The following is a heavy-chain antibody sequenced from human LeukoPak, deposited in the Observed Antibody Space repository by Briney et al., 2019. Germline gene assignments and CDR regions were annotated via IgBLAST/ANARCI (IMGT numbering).Heavy chain of an antibody. D-gene: IGHD2-2*01. CDR2: IYWNDDE. CDR1: GFSLSTSGVG. J-gene: IGHJ5*02. CDR3: AHSAQIGYCSSTSCLKWFDP. Sequence: SGPTLVKPTRPLTLTCTFSGFSLSTSGVGGGWIRQPPEKALEWLALIYWNDDEHYSTSLKSRLTITKDTSKKQVVHTPNNMDPVDTATYNCAHSAQIGYCSSTSCLKWFDPWGQGTLVTVSS. V-gene: IGHV2-5*01.